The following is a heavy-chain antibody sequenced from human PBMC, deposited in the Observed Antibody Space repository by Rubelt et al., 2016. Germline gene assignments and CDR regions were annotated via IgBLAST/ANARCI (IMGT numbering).Heavy chain of an antibody. V-gene: IGHV4-34*01. CDR1: GGSFSGYY. CDR3: SITGEDSDFDY. D-gene: IGHD3-16*01. CDR2: INHSGST. Sequence: QVQLQQWGAGLLKPSETLSLTCAVYGGSFSGYYWSWIRQPPGKGLEWIGEINHSGSTNYTPSLKSRVTISVDTSKNQFSLKLSSVTAADTAVYYCSITGEDSDFDYWGQGTLVTSPQ. J-gene: IGHJ4*02.